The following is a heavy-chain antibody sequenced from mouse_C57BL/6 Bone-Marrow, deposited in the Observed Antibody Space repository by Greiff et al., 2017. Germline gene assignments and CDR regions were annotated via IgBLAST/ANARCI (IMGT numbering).Heavy chain of an antibody. CDR2: INPYNGGT. Sequence: EVQLQQSGPVLVKPGASVKLSCTASGYTFTDYYMNWVKQRHGKSLEWIGAINPYNGGTSYNQKFKGRVTFTVDTSSSPAYMELNSLTSEDAAVYYCAKGAGQAHWIAYWGQGTLVTVSA. D-gene: IGHD3-2*02. J-gene: IGHJ3*01. CDR1: GYTFTDYY. CDR3: AKGAGQAHWIAY. V-gene: IGHV1-19*01.